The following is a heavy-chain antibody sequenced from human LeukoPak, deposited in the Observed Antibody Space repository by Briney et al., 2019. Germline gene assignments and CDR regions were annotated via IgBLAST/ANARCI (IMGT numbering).Heavy chain of an antibody. CDR2: INHSGST. V-gene: IGHV4-34*01. J-gene: IGHJ4*02. Sequence: PSETLSLTCAVYGGSFSGYYWSWIRQPPGKGLEWIGEINHSGSTNYNPSLKSRVTISVDTSKNQFSLKLSSVTAADTAVYYCARELVTMIVLGPLFDYWGQGTLVTASS. D-gene: IGHD3-22*01. CDR1: GGSFSGYY. CDR3: ARELVTMIVLGPLFDY.